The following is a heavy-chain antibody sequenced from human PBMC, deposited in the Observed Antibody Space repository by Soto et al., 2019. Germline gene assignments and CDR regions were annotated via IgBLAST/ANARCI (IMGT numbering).Heavy chain of an antibody. J-gene: IGHJ6*02. V-gene: IGHV3-30-3*01. Sequence: PGGSLRLSCAASGFTFSSYAMHWVRQAPGKGLEWVAVISYDGSNKYYADSVKGRFTISRDNSKNTLYLQMNSLRAEDTAVYYCAREAEDDFWSGYYENYYYYGMDVWGQGTTVTVSS. CDR1: GFTFSSYA. CDR2: ISYDGSNK. D-gene: IGHD3-3*01. CDR3: AREAEDDFWSGYYENYYYYGMDV.